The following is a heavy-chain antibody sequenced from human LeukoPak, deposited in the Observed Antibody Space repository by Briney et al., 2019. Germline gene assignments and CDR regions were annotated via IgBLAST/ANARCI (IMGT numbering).Heavy chain of an antibody. CDR2: IYYSGST. V-gene: IGHV4-61*01. D-gene: IGHD2-15*01. CDR3: ARFVVGCSGGSCYSGGYYYYGMDV. Sequence: SETLSLTCTVSGGSVSSGSYYWSWIRQPPGKGLEWIGYIYYSGSTNYNPSLKSRVTISVDTSKNQFSLKLSSVTAADTAVYYCARFVVGCSGGSCYSGGYYYYGMDVWGQGTTVTVSS. J-gene: IGHJ6*02. CDR1: GGSVSSGSYY.